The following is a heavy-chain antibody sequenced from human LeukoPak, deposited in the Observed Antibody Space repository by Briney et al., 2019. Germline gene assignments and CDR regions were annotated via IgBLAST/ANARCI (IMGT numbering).Heavy chain of an antibody. CDR2: ISWNSGSI. V-gene: IGHV3-9*01. CDR1: GFTFDDYA. Sequence: GGSLRLSCAASGFTFDDYAMHWVRQAPGEGLEWVSGISWNSGSIGYADSVKGRITISRDNAKNSLYLQMNSLRAEDTALYYCAKAPYDILTGYPYYFDYWGQGTLVTVSS. CDR3: AKAPYDILTGYPYYFDY. D-gene: IGHD3-9*01. J-gene: IGHJ4*02.